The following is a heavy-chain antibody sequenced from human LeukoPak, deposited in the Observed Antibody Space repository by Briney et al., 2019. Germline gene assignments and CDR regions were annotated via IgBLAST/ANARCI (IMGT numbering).Heavy chain of an antibody. Sequence: GRSLRLSCEASGFTFSDYALHWVRQAPGKGLEWVAVMSYDGSNKYYADSVKGRFTISRDNSKNTLFLQMNSLRDEDTAVYSCARARGGNYYYGMDVWGQGTTVTVSS. CDR1: GFTFSDYA. CDR3: ARARGGNYYYGMDV. D-gene: IGHD3-16*01. J-gene: IGHJ6*02. CDR2: MSYDGSNK. V-gene: IGHV3-30-3*01.